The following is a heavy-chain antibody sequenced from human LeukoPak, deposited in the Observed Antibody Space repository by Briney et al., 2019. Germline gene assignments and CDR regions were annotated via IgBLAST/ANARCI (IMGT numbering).Heavy chain of an antibody. CDR1: GFTFSSYE. CDR3: AREYDYGGNRPGCFQH. Sequence: GGSLRLSCAASGFTFSSYEMNWVRQAPGKGLEWVSYISSSGSTIYYADSVKGRFTISRDNAKNSLYLQMNSLRAEDTAVYYCAREYDYGGNRPGCFQHWGQGTLVTVSS. V-gene: IGHV3-48*03. J-gene: IGHJ1*01. D-gene: IGHD4-23*01. CDR2: ISSSGSTI.